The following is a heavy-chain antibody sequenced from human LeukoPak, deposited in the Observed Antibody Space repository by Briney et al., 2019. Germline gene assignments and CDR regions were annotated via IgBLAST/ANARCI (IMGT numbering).Heavy chain of an antibody. V-gene: IGHV1-69*13. CDR2: IIPIFGTA. J-gene: IGHJ6*02. CDR3: AFRGGSSLYYYYYYGMDV. D-gene: IGHD1-26*01. CDR1: GYTFTSYA. Sequence: ASVKVSCKASGYTFTSYAISWVRQAPGQGLEWMGGIIPIFGTANYAQKFQGRVTITADESTSTAYMELSSLRSEDTAVYYCAFRGGSSLYYYYYYGMDVWGQGTRSPSP.